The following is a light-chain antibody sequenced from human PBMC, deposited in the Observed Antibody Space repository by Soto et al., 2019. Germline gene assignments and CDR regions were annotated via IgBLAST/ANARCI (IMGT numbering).Light chain of an antibody. CDR2: DNI. J-gene: IGLJ2*01. CDR1: SSNIGNNY. CDR3: ATWDGSLPGEV. Sequence: QSVLTQSPSVSAAPGQQVTISCSGSSSNIGNNYVSWYQQLPGTAPKLLIYDNIKRPSGIPDRFSGSKSGTSGTLDITGLQTGDEADYYCATWDGSLPGEVFGGGTQLTVL. V-gene: IGLV1-51*01.